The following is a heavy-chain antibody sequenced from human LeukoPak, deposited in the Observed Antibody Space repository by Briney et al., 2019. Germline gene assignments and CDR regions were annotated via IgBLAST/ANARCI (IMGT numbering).Heavy chain of an antibody. D-gene: IGHD6-13*01. Sequence: AGTLRLSCAASGFTVSSYYMSWVGQAQGKGLERVSVVYSDGSTYYADSVRGRFTISRDNSKNSLYLQMNSLRAEDTAVYYWARDHYTSRWYWFDPWGQGTLVTVSS. CDR1: GFTVSSYY. V-gene: IGHV3-66*01. CDR2: VYSDGST. J-gene: IGHJ5*02. CDR3: ARDHYTSRWYWFDP.